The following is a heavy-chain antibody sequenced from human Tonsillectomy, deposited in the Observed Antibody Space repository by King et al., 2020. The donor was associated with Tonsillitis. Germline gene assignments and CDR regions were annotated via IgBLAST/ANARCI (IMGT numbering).Heavy chain of an antibody. J-gene: IGHJ3*02. V-gene: IGHV3-23*04. D-gene: IGHD3-10*01. CDR2: ISATGGGT. Sequence: VQLVESGGGLVQPGGSLRLSCAASGFTFSNYAMAWVRQAPGKGLEWVSSISATGGGTVYADSVKDRFTISRDNTKNTLYLQMNTLRAEDTAIYYCARGQWFGDGSIWGQGTMVTVSS. CDR3: ARGQWFGDGSI. CDR1: GFTFSNYA.